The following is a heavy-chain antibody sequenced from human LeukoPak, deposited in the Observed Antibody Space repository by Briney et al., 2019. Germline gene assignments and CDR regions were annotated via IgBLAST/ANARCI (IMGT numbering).Heavy chain of an antibody. V-gene: IGHV3-48*03. CDR3: ARDPPITKVRGVISYYFDY. Sequence: GGSLRLSCAASGFTFSSYEMNWVRQAPGKGLEWVSYISSSGSTIYYADSVKGRFTISRDNAKNSLYLQMNSLRAEDTAVYYCARDPPITKVRGVISYYFDYWGQGTLVTVSS. CDR2: ISSSGSTI. J-gene: IGHJ4*02. CDR1: GFTFSSYE. D-gene: IGHD3-10*01.